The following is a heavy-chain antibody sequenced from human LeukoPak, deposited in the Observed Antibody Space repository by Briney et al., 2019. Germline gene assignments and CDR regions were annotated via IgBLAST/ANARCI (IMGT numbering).Heavy chain of an antibody. J-gene: IGHJ4*02. CDR3: ARFDYAGYLAFDY. V-gene: IGHV3-21*01. CDR1: GFTFSSFT. D-gene: IGHD4-17*01. Sequence: GGSLRLSCAASGFTFSSFTMNWVRQAPGKGLEWVSSISSTSTYIHYADSVKGRFTISRDNAKNSLYLQMNSLRAEDTAVYYCARFDYAGYLAFDYWGQGTLVTVSS. CDR2: ISSTSTYI.